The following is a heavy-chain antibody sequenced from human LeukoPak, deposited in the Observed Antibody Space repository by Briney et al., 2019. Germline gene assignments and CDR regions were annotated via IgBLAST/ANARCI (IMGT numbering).Heavy chain of an antibody. Sequence: TAGGSLRLSCAASGITFSNAWMSWVRQAPGKGLEWVGRIKSKTDGGTTDYAAPVKGRFTISRDDSKNTLYLQMNSLKTEDTAVYYCTTDGVVGAVDAFDIWGQGTMVTVSS. CDR3: TTDGVVGAVDAFDI. J-gene: IGHJ3*02. CDR1: GITFSNAW. CDR2: IKSKTDGGTT. D-gene: IGHD1-26*01. V-gene: IGHV3-15*01.